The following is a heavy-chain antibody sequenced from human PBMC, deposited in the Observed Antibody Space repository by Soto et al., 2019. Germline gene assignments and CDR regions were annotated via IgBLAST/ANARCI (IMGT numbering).Heavy chain of an antibody. V-gene: IGHV1-69*02. CDR3: APIGDDYGNCLDY. Sequence: QVQVVQSGAEVKEPGSSVKVSCKASGGTLSSSTITWVRQAPGHGREWMGRLTAILGLANYGQKFQGRVTINANKATSTAYMELSSLRSDDTAVYFCAPIGDDYGNCLDYWSQGNVVTVTS. CDR2: LTAILGLA. D-gene: IGHD4-17*01. CDR1: GGTLSSST. J-gene: IGHJ4*02.